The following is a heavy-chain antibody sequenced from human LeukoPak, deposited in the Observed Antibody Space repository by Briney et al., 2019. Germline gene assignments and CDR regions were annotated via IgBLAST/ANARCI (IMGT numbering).Heavy chain of an antibody. D-gene: IGHD7-27*01. J-gene: IGHJ4*02. CDR3: ARGQLTGDDELFDY. CDR1: GFTFSSYG. Sequence: PGGSLRLSCAASGFTFSSYGMHWVRQAPGKGLEWVAVILSDGSKEFYTDSVKGRFTISRDNSKNTLYLQMNSLRAEDTAVYYCARGQLTGDDELFDYWGQGALVTVSS. CDR2: ILSDGSKE. V-gene: IGHV3-33*01.